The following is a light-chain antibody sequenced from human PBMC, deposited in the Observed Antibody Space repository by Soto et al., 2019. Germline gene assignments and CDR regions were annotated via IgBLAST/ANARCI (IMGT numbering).Light chain of an antibody. Sequence: DIQMTQSPSTLSASVGDRVTVTCRDSQTSGSWLAWYQQKPGRAPKLLIFDDSSLESGVPSRFSGNGSGTEFTLTISSLQPDDFATYYCQQYQSDWTFGQGTKVDI. V-gene: IGKV1-5*01. CDR3: QQYQSDWT. J-gene: IGKJ1*01. CDR1: QTSGSW. CDR2: DDS.